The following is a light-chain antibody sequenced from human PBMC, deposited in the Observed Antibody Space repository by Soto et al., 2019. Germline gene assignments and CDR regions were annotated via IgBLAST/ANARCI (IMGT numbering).Light chain of an antibody. CDR2: KAS. CDR3: QQYNSYSPYT. Sequence: DIQMTQSPSTLSASVGDRVTITCRASQSISSWLAWYQQKPGKAPKLLIYKASSLESGVTSRFSGIGSGTEVTITISSLQPDDFAPYYCQQYNSYSPYTFGHGTKLVIK. CDR1: QSISSW. V-gene: IGKV1-5*03. J-gene: IGKJ2*01.